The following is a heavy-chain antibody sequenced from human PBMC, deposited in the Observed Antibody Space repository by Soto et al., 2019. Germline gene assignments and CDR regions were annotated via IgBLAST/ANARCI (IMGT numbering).Heavy chain of an antibody. CDR2: ISSSSSTI. CDR1: GFTFITYS. J-gene: IGHJ6*02. Sequence: PGGSLRLSCAASGFTFITYSMNWVRQAPGKGLEWVSYISSSSSTIHYADSVKGRFTISRDNAKNSLYLQMNSLRAEDTAVYYCARDLVVVVAATAYYYYGMDVWGQGTTVTVS. CDR3: ARDLVVVVAATAYYYYGMDV. D-gene: IGHD2-15*01. V-gene: IGHV3-48*01.